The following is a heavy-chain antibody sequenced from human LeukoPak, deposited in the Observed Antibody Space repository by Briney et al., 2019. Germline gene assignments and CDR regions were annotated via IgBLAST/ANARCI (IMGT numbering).Heavy chain of an antibody. D-gene: IGHD6-6*01. J-gene: IGHJ6*03. CDR3: ARGAPYSSFSYYYYMDV. V-gene: IGHV3-48*03. CDR2: ISSSGSTI. Sequence: GGSLRLSCAASGFAFSSYEMNWVRQAPGKGLEWVSYISSSGSTIYYADSVKGRFTISRDNAKNSLYLQMNSLRAEDTAVYYCARGAPYSSFSYYYYMDVWGKGTTVTISS. CDR1: GFAFSSYE.